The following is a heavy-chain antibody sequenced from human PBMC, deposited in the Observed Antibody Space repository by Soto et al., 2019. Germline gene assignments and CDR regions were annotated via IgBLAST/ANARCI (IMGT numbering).Heavy chain of an antibody. J-gene: IGHJ4*02. CDR2: ISATGGST. V-gene: IGHV3-23*01. CDR3: AKDRLAGNFDY. Sequence: VGSLRLSCAASGFTFNNYAMNWVRQAPGKGLEWVATISATGGSTYYADSVKGRFTISRDNSKNTLYLQMNGLRVEDTAVYYCAKDRLAGNFDYWGQGTQVKVSS. CDR1: GFTFNNYA.